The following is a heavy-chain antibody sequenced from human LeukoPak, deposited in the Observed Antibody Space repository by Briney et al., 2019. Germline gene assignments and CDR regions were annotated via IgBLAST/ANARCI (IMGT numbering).Heavy chain of an antibody. CDR3: ASPGHSAAYDY. Sequence: GRSLRLSCAASGFTFSSYAMHWVRQAPGKGLEWVAVISYDGSNKYYADSVKGRFTISRDNSKNTLYLQMNSLRAEYTAVYYCASPGHSAAYDYWGQGTLVTVSS. D-gene: IGHD1-14*01. CDR1: GFTFSSYA. J-gene: IGHJ4*02. CDR2: ISYDGSNK. V-gene: IGHV3-30*01.